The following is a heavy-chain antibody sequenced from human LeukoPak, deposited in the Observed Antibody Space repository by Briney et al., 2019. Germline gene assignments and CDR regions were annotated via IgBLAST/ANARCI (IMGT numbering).Heavy chain of an antibody. J-gene: IGHJ1*01. V-gene: IGHV4-59*12. Sequence: ETSETLSLTCTVSGDSISSSYWSWIRQPPGRGLEWIGHIYYSKSTTYNPSLKSRLTMSVDTSKNQFSLKLSSVTAVDTAVYYCATLQHWGQGTLVTVSS. CDR3: ATLQH. CDR2: IYYSKST. CDR1: GDSISSSY.